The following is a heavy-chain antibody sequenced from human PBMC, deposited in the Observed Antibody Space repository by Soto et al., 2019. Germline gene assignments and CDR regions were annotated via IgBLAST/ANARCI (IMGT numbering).Heavy chain of an antibody. D-gene: IGHD5-12*01. V-gene: IGHV3-53*01. CDR2: IYSGGDT. CDR1: GFTVSSNY. CDR3: ARVERKRGYTGPMDY. Sequence: GGSLRLSCAASGFTVSSNYMSWVRQTPGKGLEWVSVIYSGGDTYYADSVKGRFTISRDNSKNTLYLQMNSLRAEDTAMYYCARVERKRGYTGPMDYWGQGTLVTVSS. J-gene: IGHJ4*02.